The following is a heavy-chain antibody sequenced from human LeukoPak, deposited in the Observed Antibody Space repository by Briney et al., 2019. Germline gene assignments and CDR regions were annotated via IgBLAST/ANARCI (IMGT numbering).Heavy chain of an antibody. J-gene: IGHJ4*02. CDR3: ARGDDYGGLDY. D-gene: IGHD4-23*01. CDR1: GGSFSGYY. CDR2: INHSGST. V-gene: IGHV4-34*01. Sequence: SETLSLTCAVYGGSFSGYYWSWIRQPPGKGLEWIGEINHSGSTNYNPSLKSRVTISVDTSKNQFSLKLSSVTAADTAVYYCARGDDYGGLDYWGQGTLVTVSS.